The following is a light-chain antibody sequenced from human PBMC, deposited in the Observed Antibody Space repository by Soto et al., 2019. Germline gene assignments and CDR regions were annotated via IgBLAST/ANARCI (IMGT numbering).Light chain of an antibody. CDR2: GAS. Sequence: EIVLTQSPGTLSLSPGERATLSCRASQIVSSTYLAWFQQKPGQAPRLLIYGASTRATGIPDRFSGSGSGTDSTLTISGLEPEDFALNYCQQYGVTPPNSFGGGTKVDIK. J-gene: IGKJ4*01. CDR3: QQYGVTPPNS. CDR1: QIVSSTY. V-gene: IGKV3-20*01.